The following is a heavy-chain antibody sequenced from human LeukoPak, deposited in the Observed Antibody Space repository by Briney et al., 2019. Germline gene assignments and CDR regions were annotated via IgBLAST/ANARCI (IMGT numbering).Heavy chain of an antibody. CDR2: IYTSGST. CDR1: SGSFSSGSYY. J-gene: IGHJ4*02. Sequence: SETLSLTCTVSSGSFSSGSYYWSWIRQPAGKGLEWIGRIYTSGSTNYNPSLKSRVTISVDTSKNQFSLKLSSVTAADTAVYYCARLSLFGDPFDYWGQGTLVTVSS. V-gene: IGHV4-61*02. CDR3: ARLSLFGDPFDY. D-gene: IGHD4-17*01.